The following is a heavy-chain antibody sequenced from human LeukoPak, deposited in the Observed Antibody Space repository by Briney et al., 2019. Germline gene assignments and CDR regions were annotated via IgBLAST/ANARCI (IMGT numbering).Heavy chain of an antibody. CDR3: ARDGPYYYDSSGFDY. J-gene: IGHJ4*02. D-gene: IGHD3-22*01. CDR2: ISGSGGST. Sequence: GGSLRLSCAASGFTFSSYAMSWVRQAPGKGLEWVSAISGSGGSTYYADSVKGRFTISRDNSKNTLYLQMNSLRAEDTAVYYCARDGPYYYDSSGFDYRGQGTLVTVSS. V-gene: IGHV3-23*01. CDR1: GFTFSSYA.